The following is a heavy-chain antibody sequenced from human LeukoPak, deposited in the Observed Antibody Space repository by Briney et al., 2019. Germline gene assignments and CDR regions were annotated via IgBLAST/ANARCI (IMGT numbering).Heavy chain of an antibody. D-gene: IGHD2-21*01. CDR3: ARPLVF. CDR2: ISSSSSTI. Sequence: PGGSLRLSCGASGFIHSNSNMNWVRQAPGKGLEWVSFISSSSSTISYADSVKGRFTISRDNAKNSLYLQMNNLRDEDTAVYYCARPLVFGGQGTLVTVSS. J-gene: IGHJ4*02. CDR1: GFIHSNSN. V-gene: IGHV3-48*02.